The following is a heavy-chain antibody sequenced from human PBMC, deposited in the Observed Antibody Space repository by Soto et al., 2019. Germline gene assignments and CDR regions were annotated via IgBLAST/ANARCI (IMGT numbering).Heavy chain of an antibody. D-gene: IGHD3-16*02. V-gene: IGHV3-23*01. CDR1: GFTFSSYA. CDR2: ISGSGGST. CDR3: ARPGFVWGSYRPFDY. J-gene: IGHJ4*02. Sequence: GSLRLSCAASGFTFSSYAMSWVRQAPGKGLEWVSAISGSGGSTYYADSVKGRFTISRDNSKNTLYLQMNSLRAEDTAVYYCARPGFVWGSYRPFDYWRQGTLVTVSS.